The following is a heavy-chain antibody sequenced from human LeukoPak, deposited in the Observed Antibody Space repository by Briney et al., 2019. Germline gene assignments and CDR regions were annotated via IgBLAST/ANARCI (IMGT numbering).Heavy chain of an antibody. V-gene: IGHV3-30*18. CDR3: AKPAYGSDSYYSYYLDY. CDR1: GFTFSNYG. J-gene: IGHJ4*02. Sequence: GGSLRLSCAASGFTFSNYGMHWVRQAPGKGLEWVAVTSFDGSNKYFAKSVRGRFTISRDNSRNTLYLQMDSLRPEDTAVYYCAKPAYGSDSYYSYYLDYWGQGTLVTVSS. CDR2: TSFDGSNK. D-gene: IGHD3-10*01.